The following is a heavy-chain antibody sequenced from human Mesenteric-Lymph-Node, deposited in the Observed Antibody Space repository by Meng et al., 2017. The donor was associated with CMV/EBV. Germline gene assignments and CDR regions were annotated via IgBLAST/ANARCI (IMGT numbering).Heavy chain of an antibody. V-gene: IGHV1-8*01. CDR2: MNPNSGNT. CDR1: GYTFTSYD. CDR3: ARGGMVRGTDAFDI. D-gene: IGHD3-10*01. Sequence: ASVKVSCKASGYTFTSYDINWVRQATGQGLEWMGWMNPNSGNTGYAQKFQGRVTMTRNTSISTAYMELSSLRSEDTAVYYCARGGMVRGTDAFDIWGQGTMVTVSS. J-gene: IGHJ3*02.